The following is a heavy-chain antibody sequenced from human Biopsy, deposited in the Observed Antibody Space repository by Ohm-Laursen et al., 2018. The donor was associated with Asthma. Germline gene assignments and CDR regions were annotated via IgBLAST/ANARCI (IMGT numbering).Heavy chain of an antibody. Sequence: SLRLSCAASGFTFSNFAMTWVRQAPGKGLEWVSSITGSGGGTYYADSVKGRFTISRDNSKNTLYLQMNSLRAEDTAVYYCATFPYGDYLPLDYWGQGTLVTVSS. J-gene: IGHJ4*02. CDR3: ATFPYGDYLPLDY. V-gene: IGHV3-23*01. D-gene: IGHD4-17*01. CDR1: GFTFSNFA. CDR2: ITGSGGGT.